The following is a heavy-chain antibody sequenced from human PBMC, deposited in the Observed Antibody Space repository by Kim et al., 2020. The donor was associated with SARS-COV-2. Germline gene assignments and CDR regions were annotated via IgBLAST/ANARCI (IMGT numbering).Heavy chain of an antibody. CDR3: ARHARVMATIWYFDL. J-gene: IGHJ2*01. CDR1: GGSISSYY. D-gene: IGHD5-12*01. CDR2: IYYSGST. Sequence: SETLSLTCTVSGGSISSYYWSWIRQPPGKGLEWIGYIYYSGSTNYNPSLKSRVTISVDTSKNQFSLKLSSVTAADTAVYYCARHARVMATIWYFDLWGRGTLVTVSS. V-gene: IGHV4-59*08.